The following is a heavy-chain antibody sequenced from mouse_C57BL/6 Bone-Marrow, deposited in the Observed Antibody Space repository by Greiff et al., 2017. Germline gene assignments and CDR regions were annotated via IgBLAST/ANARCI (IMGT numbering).Heavy chain of an antibody. CDR2: IRSKSSNYAT. CDR3: VITALYYDYGFAY. Sequence: EVQLVESGGGLVQPKGSLKLSCAASGFTFNTYAMHWVRQAPGKGLELVARIRSKSSNYATYYADSVKDRFTISRDDSQSMLYLQMNNLKTEDTARYYCVITALYYDYGFAYWGQGTLVTVSA. J-gene: IGHJ3*01. V-gene: IGHV10-3*01. CDR1: GFTFNTYA. D-gene: IGHD2-4*01.